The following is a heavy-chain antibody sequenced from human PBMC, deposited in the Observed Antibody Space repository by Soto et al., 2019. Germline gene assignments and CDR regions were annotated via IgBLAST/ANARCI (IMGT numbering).Heavy chain of an antibody. V-gene: IGHV3-30*18. J-gene: IGHJ6*02. CDR2: ISYDGSNK. CDR1: GFTFSSYG. CDR3: AKGITMVRGVIRTYYYYYGMDV. D-gene: IGHD3-10*01. Sequence: QVQLVESGGGVVQPGRSLRLSCAASGFTFSSYGMHWVRQAPGKGLEWVAVISYDGSNKYYADSVKGRFTISRDNSKNTLYLQMNSLRAEDTAVYYCAKGITMVRGVIRTYYYYYGMDVWGQGPTVTVSS.